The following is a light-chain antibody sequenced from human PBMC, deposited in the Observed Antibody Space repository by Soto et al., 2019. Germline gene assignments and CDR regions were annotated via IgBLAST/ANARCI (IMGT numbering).Light chain of an antibody. J-gene: IGKJ5*01. V-gene: IGKV3-15*01. CDR1: QSVSSS. CDR3: QQYNNWPPIT. CDR2: DAS. Sequence: EIVMTQSPATLSVSPGETVTLSCRASQSVSSSIAWYQQKPGQAPRLLIYDASTRATGIPARFSGSGSGTEFTLTISSLQSEDFAVYYCQQYNNWPPITFGQGTRLEIK.